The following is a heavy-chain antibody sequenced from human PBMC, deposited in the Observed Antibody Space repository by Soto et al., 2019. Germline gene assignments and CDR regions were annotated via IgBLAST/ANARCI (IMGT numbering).Heavy chain of an antibody. D-gene: IGHD3-9*01. CDR1: GGSFSGYY. Sequence: SESLSLTCAVYGGSFSGYYWSWIRQPPGKGLEWIGEINHSGSTNYNPSLKSRVTISVDTSKNQFSLKLSSVTAADTAVYFSARGKDILNGPGWFDHSGQGTVVTVCS. CDR2: INHSGST. V-gene: IGHV4-34*01. J-gene: IGHJ5*02. CDR3: ARGKDILNGPGWFDH.